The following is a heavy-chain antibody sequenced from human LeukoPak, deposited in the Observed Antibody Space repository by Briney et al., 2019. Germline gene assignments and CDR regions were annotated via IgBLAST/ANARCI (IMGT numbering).Heavy chain of an antibody. Sequence: ASVKVSCKASGYTLTGYYMHWLRQAPGQELEWMGWINPNSGDTNYAQKFQGRVTMTRDTSISTAYMELSRLTSDDTAVYYCAKNPYEYYFDYWGQGTLVTVSS. CDR2: INPNSGDT. CDR1: GYTLTGYY. J-gene: IGHJ4*02. V-gene: IGHV1-2*02. D-gene: IGHD5-12*01. CDR3: AKNPYEYYFDY.